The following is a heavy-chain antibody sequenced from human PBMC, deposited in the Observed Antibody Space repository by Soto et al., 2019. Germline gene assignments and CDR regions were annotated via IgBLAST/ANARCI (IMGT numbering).Heavy chain of an antibody. V-gene: IGHV4-34*01. CDR1: GGSFSGYY. CDR3: ARDQGYQLLEAEFGYYYYYGMDV. D-gene: IGHD2-2*01. J-gene: IGHJ6*02. CDR2: INHSGST. Sequence: ASETLSLTCAVYGGSFSGYYWSWIRQPPGKGLEWIGEINHSGSTNYNPSLKSRVTISVDTSKNQFSLKLSSVTAADTAVYYCARDQGYQLLEAEFGYYYYYGMDVWGQGTTVTVSS.